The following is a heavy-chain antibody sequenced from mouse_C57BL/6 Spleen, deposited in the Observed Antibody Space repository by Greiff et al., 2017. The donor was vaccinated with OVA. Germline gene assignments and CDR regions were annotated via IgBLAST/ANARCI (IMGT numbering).Heavy chain of an antibody. V-gene: IGHV1-15*01. J-gene: IGHJ2*01. CDR2: IDPETGGT. CDR1: GYTFTDYE. Sequence: QVQLKQSGAELVRPGASVTLSCKASGYTFTDYEMHWVKQTPVHGLEWIGAIDPETGGTAFNQKFKGKAILTADKSSSTAYMELRSLTSEDSAVYYCTRGGVVASFDYWGQGTTLTVSS. CDR3: TRGGVVASFDY. D-gene: IGHD1-1*01.